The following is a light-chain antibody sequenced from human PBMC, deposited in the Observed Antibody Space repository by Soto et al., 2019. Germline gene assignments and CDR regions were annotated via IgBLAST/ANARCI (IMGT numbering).Light chain of an antibody. Sequence: QSALTQPASVSESPGQSITISCTGTSNDVANNKFVSWYQQSPGKAPKLLIYEVSNRPSGVSNRFSGSKSGNTASLTISGLQAEDEADYYCSSYTSSSTLVVFGGGTQLTVL. CDR2: EVS. CDR3: SSYTSSSTLVV. V-gene: IGLV2-14*01. J-gene: IGLJ2*01. CDR1: SNDVANNKF.